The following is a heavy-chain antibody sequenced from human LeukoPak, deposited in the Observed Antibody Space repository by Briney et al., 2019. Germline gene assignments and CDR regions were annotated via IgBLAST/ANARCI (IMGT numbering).Heavy chain of an antibody. V-gene: IGHV3-21*05. J-gene: IGHJ6*02. Sequence: GGSLRLSCAASGFTFSSYSMNWVRQAPGKGLEWVSYISSSSSYTNYADSVKGRFTISRDNAKNSLYLQMNSLRAEDTAVYYCASSGADLPLDVWGQGTTVTVSS. CDR2: ISSSSSYT. CDR1: GFTFSSYS. D-gene: IGHD6-6*01. CDR3: ASSGADLPLDV.